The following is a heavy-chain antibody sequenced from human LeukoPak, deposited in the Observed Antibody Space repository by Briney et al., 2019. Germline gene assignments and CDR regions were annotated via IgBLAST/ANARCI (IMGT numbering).Heavy chain of an antibody. V-gene: IGHV4-34*01. Sequence: SETLSLTCAVYGGSFSGYYWSWVRQPPGKGLEWIGEINHSGSTNYNPSLKSRVTISVDTSKNQFSLKLSSVIAADTAVYYCAREVPYSSSSGVRSTRVDYWGQGTLVTVSS. CDR3: AREVPYSSSSGVRSTRVDY. D-gene: IGHD6-6*01. J-gene: IGHJ4*02. CDR2: INHSGST. CDR1: GGSFSGYY.